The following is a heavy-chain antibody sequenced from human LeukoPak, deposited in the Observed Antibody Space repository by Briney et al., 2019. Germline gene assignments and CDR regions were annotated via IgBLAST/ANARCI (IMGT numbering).Heavy chain of an antibody. V-gene: IGHV3-30*18. CDR1: GFTFSSYG. CDR3: AKGGRLLQTSFNY. Sequence: PGGSLRLSCAASGFTFSSYGMHWVRQAPGKGLEWVAVISYDGSNKYYADSVKGRFTISRDNSKNTLYLHMNSLRAEDTAMYYCAKGGRLLQTSFNYWGQGTLITVSS. CDR2: ISYDGSNK. J-gene: IGHJ4*02. D-gene: IGHD5-24*01.